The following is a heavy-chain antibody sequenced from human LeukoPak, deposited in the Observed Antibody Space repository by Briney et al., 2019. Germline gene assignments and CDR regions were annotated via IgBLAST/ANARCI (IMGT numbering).Heavy chain of an antibody. Sequence: ASVKVSCKASGYTFTGYYMHWVRQAPGQGLEWMGWINPNSGGTNYAQKFQGRVTMTRDTSISTAYMELSRLRSDDTAVYYCARVFNRLHTMIVAYWGQGTLVTVSS. V-gene: IGHV1-2*02. CDR3: ARVFNRLHTMIVAY. J-gene: IGHJ4*02. D-gene: IGHD3-22*01. CDR1: GYTFTGYY. CDR2: INPNSGGT.